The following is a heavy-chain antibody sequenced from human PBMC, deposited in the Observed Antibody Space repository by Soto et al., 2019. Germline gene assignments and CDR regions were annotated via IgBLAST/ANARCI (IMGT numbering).Heavy chain of an antibody. CDR1: GFIFSNYA. V-gene: IGHV3-23*01. Sequence: GGSLRLSCAASGFIFSNYAMSWVRQAPGKGLEWVSAISGSGSNTYCADSVKGRFTISRDNSKNTLYLQMNSLRAEDTAVYYCAKADSSGWYRGPFNYWGQGTLVTVSS. D-gene: IGHD6-19*01. J-gene: IGHJ4*02. CDR2: ISGSGSNT. CDR3: AKADSSGWYRGPFNY.